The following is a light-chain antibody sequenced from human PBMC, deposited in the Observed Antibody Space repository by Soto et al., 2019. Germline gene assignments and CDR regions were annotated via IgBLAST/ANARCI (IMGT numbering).Light chain of an antibody. Sequence: DIQMTQSPSTLSASVGDRVTITCRASQSISSWLAWYQQKPGKAPKLLIYKATILESGGPSRFSGRGSGTEFTLTISSLQSADFATYYCQQYNSYSWTFGQGTKVEIK. CDR2: KAT. V-gene: IGKV1-5*03. J-gene: IGKJ1*01. CDR3: QQYNSYSWT. CDR1: QSISSW.